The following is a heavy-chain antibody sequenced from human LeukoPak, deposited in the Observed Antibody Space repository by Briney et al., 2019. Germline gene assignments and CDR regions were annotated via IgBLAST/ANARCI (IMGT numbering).Heavy chain of an antibody. CDR1: GFTFSSYG. J-gene: IGHJ4*02. V-gene: IGHV3-33*08. Sequence: PGGSLRLSCAASGFTFSSYGMHWVRQAPGKGLEWVAVIWYDGSNKYYADSVKGRFTISRDNSKNTLYLQMNSLRAEDTAVYYCARGDSSDYYSAYWGQGTLVTVSS. D-gene: IGHD3-22*01. CDR2: IWYDGSNK. CDR3: ARGDSSDYYSAY.